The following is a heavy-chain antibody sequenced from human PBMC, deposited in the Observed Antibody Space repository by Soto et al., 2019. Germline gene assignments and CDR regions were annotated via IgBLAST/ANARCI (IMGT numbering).Heavy chain of an antibody. CDR1: GFGFSTHA. D-gene: IGHD4-17*01. CDR2: ITNTGLTT. V-gene: IGHV3-23*01. Sequence: WSLRLSCAASGFGFSTHALTWVRQAPGKGLEWLSSITNTGLTTHYADSVKGRFTISRENSRNALHLQMNNLRVDDTAIYYCAKGFDYGDTKHIGHWGQGTLVTVSS. CDR3: AKGFDYGDTKHIGH. J-gene: IGHJ4*02.